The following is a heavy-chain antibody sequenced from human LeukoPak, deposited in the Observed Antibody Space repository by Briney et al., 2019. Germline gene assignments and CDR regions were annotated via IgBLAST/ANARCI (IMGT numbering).Heavy chain of an antibody. Sequence: GGSVKVSCTASGGTFSSYAISWVRQAPGQGLEWMGGIISIFGTANYAQKFQGRVTITTDESTSTAYMELSSLRTEDTAVYYCARAEGISYLPDRTGFDPLGQGTLVTVSS. CDR1: GGTFSSYA. D-gene: IGHD1-26*01. V-gene: IGHV1-69*05. J-gene: IGHJ5*02. CDR2: IISIFGTA. CDR3: ARAEGISYLPDRTGFDP.